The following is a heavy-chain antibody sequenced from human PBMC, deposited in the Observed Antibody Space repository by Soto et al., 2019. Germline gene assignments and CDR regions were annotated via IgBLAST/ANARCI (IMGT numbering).Heavy chain of an antibody. V-gene: IGHV4-31*03. CDR1: GCSISSGGGYY. J-gene: IGHJ4*02. CDR3: ARVTASARIDY. Sequence: TLSLTCSVAGCSISSGGGYYWSWIRQHPGKGLVWIGHIFYSGSTDYNPSLKSRLTISVDTSKNQFSLKLNSVTAADTAVYYCARVTASARIDYWGQGTLVTAPQ. D-gene: IGHD2-21*01. CDR2: IFYSGST.